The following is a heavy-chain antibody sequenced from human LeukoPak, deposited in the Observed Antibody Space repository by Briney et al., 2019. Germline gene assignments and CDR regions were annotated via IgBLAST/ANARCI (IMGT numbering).Heavy chain of an antibody. V-gene: IGHV4-61*02. Sequence: SETLSLTYTVSGGSISSGSYYWSWIRQPAGKGLEWIGRIYTSGSTNYNPSLKSRVTISVDTSRNQFSLKLSSVTAADTAVYYCARARYGGRFDYWGQGTLVTVSS. CDR3: ARARYGGRFDY. CDR2: IYTSGST. J-gene: IGHJ4*02. D-gene: IGHD4-17*01. CDR1: GGSISSGSYY.